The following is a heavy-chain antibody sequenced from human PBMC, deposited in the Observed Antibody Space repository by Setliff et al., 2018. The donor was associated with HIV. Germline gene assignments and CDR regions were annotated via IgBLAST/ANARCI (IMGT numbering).Heavy chain of an antibody. CDR3: ARDNYYDSSGIDY. CDR2: ISSSGST. Sequence: SETLSLTCTVSGASISSGLYYWNWIRQPAGKGLEWIGRISSSGSTTYSPSLKSRVTISVDTSKNQFSLKLSSVTAADTAVYYCARDNYYDSSGIDYWGQGTLVTVSS. CDR1: GASISSGLYY. D-gene: IGHD3-22*01. V-gene: IGHV4-61*02. J-gene: IGHJ4*02.